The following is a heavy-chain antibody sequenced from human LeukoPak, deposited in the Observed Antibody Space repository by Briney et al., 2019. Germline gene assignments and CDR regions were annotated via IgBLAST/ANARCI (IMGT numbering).Heavy chain of an antibody. CDR1: GYTFTSYG. J-gene: IGHJ5*02. V-gene: IGHV1-18*01. CDR2: ISAYNGNT. Sequence: APVKVSCKASGYTFTSYGISWVRQAPGQGLEWMGWISAYNGNTNYAQKLQGRVTMTTDTSTSTAYMELRSLRSDDTAVYYCARGPYYDFWSGYYKMDWFDPWGQGTLVTVSS. D-gene: IGHD3-3*01. CDR3: ARGPYYDFWSGYYKMDWFDP.